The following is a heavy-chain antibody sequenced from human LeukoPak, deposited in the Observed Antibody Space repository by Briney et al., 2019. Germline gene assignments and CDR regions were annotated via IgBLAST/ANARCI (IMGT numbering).Heavy chain of an antibody. Sequence: SETLSLTCTVSGGSISSSSYYWGWIRQPPGKGLEWIGEINHSGSTNYNPSLKSRVTISVDTSKNQFSLKLSSVTAADTAVYYCARGYYDSTYYYYMDVWGKGTTVTVSS. CDR1: GGSISSSSYY. CDR3: ARGYYDSTYYYYMDV. J-gene: IGHJ6*03. D-gene: IGHD3-22*01. CDR2: INHSGST. V-gene: IGHV4-39*07.